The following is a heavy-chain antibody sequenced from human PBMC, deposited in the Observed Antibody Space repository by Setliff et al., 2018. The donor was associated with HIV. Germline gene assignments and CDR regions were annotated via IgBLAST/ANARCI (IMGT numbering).Heavy chain of an antibody. V-gene: IGHV4-39*01. J-gene: IGHJ3*02. Sequence: SSETLSLTCTLSGGSISNSDYYWGWIRRPPGKGLEWIGSIYYSGTTYYNASLKSRVTMSVDTSKNQFFLKLNSVTAADTAVYYCARRGGIAVAGRGVTRGFDIWGQGTSVT. D-gene: IGHD6-19*01. CDR1: GGSISNSDYY. CDR2: IYYSGTT. CDR3: ARRGGIAVAGRGVTRGFDI.